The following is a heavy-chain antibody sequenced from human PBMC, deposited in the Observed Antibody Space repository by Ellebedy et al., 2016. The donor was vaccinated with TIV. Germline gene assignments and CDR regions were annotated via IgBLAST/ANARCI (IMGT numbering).Heavy chain of an antibody. CDR2: MSTNGGIT. CDR1: GFTFSSYA. V-gene: IGHV3-64*04. Sequence: GGSLRLSCSASGFTFSSYAMHWVRQAPRKGLEYVSGMSTNGGITNYADSVKGRFTLSRDNAKNSVYLQMDSLRDEDTAVYYCARWADRYMVGYIFALDIWGQGTMVTVSS. CDR3: ARWADRYMVGYIFALDI. D-gene: IGHD1-26*01. J-gene: IGHJ3*02.